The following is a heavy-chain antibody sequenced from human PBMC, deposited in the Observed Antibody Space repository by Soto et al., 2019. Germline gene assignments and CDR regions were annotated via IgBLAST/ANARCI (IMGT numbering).Heavy chain of an antibody. Sequence: GSLRRSCAVXGFTVSSNYMSWVRQAPGKGLEWVSLIYSGGSTYYADSVKGRFTISRDNSKNTLYLQMNSLRAEDTAVYYCATFIVGATMWGPGTLVTVSS. CDR1: GFTVSSNY. CDR2: IYSGGST. D-gene: IGHD1-26*01. CDR3: ATFIVGATM. J-gene: IGHJ4*02. V-gene: IGHV3-53*01.